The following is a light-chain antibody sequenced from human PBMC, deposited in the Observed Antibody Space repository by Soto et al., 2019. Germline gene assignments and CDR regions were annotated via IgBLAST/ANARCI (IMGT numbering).Light chain of an antibody. V-gene: IGKV3D-20*02. Sequence: EIVLTQSPATLSLSPGERATLSCRASQSVSSSYLAWYQQKPGQAPRLLIYGASSRATGIPDRFSGSGSGTDFTLTISRLEPEDFAVYYCQQRSDWPPLTFGGGTKVDIK. CDR2: GAS. J-gene: IGKJ4*01. CDR1: QSVSSSY. CDR3: QQRSDWPPLT.